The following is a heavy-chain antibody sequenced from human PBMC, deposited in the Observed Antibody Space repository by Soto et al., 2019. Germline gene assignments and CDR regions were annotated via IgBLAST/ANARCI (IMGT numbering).Heavy chain of an antibody. D-gene: IGHD3-16*01. J-gene: IGHJ4*02. CDR2: ISGSGGST. CDR1: GFSFSNYA. Sequence: EVQLLESGGGLVQPGGSLRLSCAVSGFSFSNYAMSWVRQAPGKGLEWVSSISGSGGSTYYADSVKDRLTISRDNSKNSLYRQMNSLGAEVTVRYHCAEDPRSSVGVLRVDFDYWGRGALVIVSS. V-gene: IGHV3-23*01. CDR3: AEDPRSSVGVLRVDFDY.